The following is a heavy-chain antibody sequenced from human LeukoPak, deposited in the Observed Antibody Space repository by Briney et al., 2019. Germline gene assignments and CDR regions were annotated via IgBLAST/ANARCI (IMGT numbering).Heavy chain of an antibody. CDR2: IYHSGST. Sequence: PSQTLSLTCAVSGGSISSGGYSWSWIRRPPGKGLEWIGYIYHSGSTYYNPSLKSRVTISVDRSKNQFSPKLSSVTAADTAVYYCARDPYGDRGYFDYWGQGTLVTVSP. V-gene: IGHV4-30-2*01. CDR3: ARDPYGDRGYFDY. J-gene: IGHJ4*02. D-gene: IGHD4-17*01. CDR1: GGSISSGGYS.